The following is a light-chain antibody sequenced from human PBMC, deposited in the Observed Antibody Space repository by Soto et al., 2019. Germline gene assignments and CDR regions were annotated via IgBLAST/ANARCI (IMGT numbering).Light chain of an antibody. CDR2: ADT. V-gene: IGLV1-40*01. CDR3: QSYDSNLIGLI. Sequence: QSVLTQPPSVTGAPGQRVTISCTGSNSNIGAGYPVHWYQQFPGAAPKLLIYADTHRPSGVPDRFSGSKSGTSASLAITGLQAEDEADFYCQSYDSNLIGLIFGGGTKVTFL. J-gene: IGLJ2*01. CDR1: NSNIGAGYP.